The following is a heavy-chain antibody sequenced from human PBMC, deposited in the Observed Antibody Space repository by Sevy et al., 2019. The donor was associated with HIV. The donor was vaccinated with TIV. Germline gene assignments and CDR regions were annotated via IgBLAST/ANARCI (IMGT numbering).Heavy chain of an antibody. CDR2: ISNDGSDK. J-gene: IGHJ6*02. Sequence: GGSLRLSCAAAGFSFSRYGMHWARQAPGKGLEWVAVISNDGSDKEYADSVKGRFIVSRDNSKDTVYLQMNSLRPDDTAVYYCANSRGRYEGSGWLYYYYLMDVWGQGTTVTVSS. D-gene: IGHD6-25*01. CDR1: GFSFSRYG. V-gene: IGHV3-30*18. CDR3: ANSRGRYEGSGWLYYYYLMDV.